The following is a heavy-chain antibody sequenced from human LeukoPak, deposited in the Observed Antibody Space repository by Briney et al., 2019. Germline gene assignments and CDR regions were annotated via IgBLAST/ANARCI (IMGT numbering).Heavy chain of an antibody. D-gene: IGHD5-18*01. CDR1: GGSISSYY. CDR2: IYYSGST. J-gene: IGHJ4*02. Sequence: SETLSLTCAVSGGSISSYYWSWIRQPPGKGLEWIGYIYYSGSTNYNPSLKSRVTISVDTSKNQFSLKLSSVTAADTAVYYCARRAPYSYEWSTLDYWGQGTLVTVSS. CDR3: ARRAPYSYEWSTLDY. V-gene: IGHV4-59*08.